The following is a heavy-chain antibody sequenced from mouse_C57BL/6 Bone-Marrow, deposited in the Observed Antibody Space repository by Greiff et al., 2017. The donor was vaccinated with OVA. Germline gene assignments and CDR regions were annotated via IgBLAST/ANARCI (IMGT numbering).Heavy chain of an antibody. Sequence: EVQLQESGPELVKPGASVKIPCKASGYTFTDYNMDWVKQRHGKSLEWIGDINPNDGGTIYNQKFKGKATFTVDKSSSTAYIELRSLTSEDTAVYYSAGGAAIVTTNGWLDVWGTGTTVTVSS. CDR3: AGGAAIVTTNGWLDV. V-gene: IGHV1-18*01. CDR2: INPNDGGT. J-gene: IGHJ1*03. CDR1: GYTFTDYN. D-gene: IGHD2-5*01.